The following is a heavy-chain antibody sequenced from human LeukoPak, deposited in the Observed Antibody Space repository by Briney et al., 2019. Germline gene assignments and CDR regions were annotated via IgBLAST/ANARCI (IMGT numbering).Heavy chain of an antibody. Sequence: GGSLRLSCAASGFNVSSNYMSWVRQAPGKGLEWVSIIYSGGSTYYADSVKGRFSISRDNSKNTLYVQMNSLRAEDTAVYYCARRYEYSSCYFDYWGQGTLVTVSS. CDR3: ARRYEYSSCYFDY. J-gene: IGHJ4*02. CDR2: IYSGGST. CDR1: GFNVSSNY. D-gene: IGHD6-6*01. V-gene: IGHV3-66*01.